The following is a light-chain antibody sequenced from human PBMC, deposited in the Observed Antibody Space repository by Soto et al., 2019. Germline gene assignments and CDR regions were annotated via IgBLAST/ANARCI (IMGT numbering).Light chain of an antibody. V-gene: IGLV2-11*01. CDR3: CSYAGRYNFWV. Sequence: QSALTQPRSVSGSPGQSVTISCTGTNSDIGGYNYVSWYQQHPGKAPKVMIYDVNRRPSGVPDRFSGSKSGNTASLTISGLQAEDEADYYCCSYAGRYNFWVFGGGPKLTVL. CDR2: DVN. J-gene: IGLJ3*02. CDR1: NSDIGGYNY.